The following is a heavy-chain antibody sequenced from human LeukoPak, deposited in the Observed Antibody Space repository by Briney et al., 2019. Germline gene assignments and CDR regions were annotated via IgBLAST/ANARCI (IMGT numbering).Heavy chain of an antibody. CDR3: ARQIFCSCGSCYWWFDP. CDR2: IYPGHSDT. V-gene: IGHV5-51*01. Sequence: GESLNISRKCSGYILTCFLIALDRALPRKGLELVGVIYPGHSDTRYSPSLQGQVTIPADKSISTAFLQWGGLKASDPAMYYCARQIFCSCGSCYWWFDPWGQGTLV. CDR1: GYILTCFL. J-gene: IGHJ5*02. D-gene: IGHD2-15*01.